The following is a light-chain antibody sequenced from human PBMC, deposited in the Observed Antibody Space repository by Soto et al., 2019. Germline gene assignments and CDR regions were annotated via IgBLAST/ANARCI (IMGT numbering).Light chain of an antibody. Sequence: QSVLTQPPSASVSLGQSVTISCTGTSSDVGGYNYVSWYQQHPGKAPKLMIYEVSKRPSGVPDRFSGSKSGNTASLTVSGLQAEDEDDYYCSSYAGSNYVFGTGTKVTVL. CDR2: EVS. CDR3: SSYAGSNYV. V-gene: IGLV2-8*01. CDR1: SSDVGGYNY. J-gene: IGLJ1*01.